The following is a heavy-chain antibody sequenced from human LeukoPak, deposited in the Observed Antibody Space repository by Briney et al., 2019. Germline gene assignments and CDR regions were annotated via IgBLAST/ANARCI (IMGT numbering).Heavy chain of an antibody. CDR2: IYYSGST. Sequence: MASETLSLTCTVSGGSISSYYWSWIRQPPGKGLEWIGYIYYSGSTNYNPSLKSRVTVSVDTSKNQFSLKLSSVTAADTAVYYCARDSSGWYEGAFDIWGQGTMVTVSS. V-gene: IGHV4-59*01. J-gene: IGHJ3*02. CDR1: GGSISSYY. D-gene: IGHD6-19*01. CDR3: ARDSSGWYEGAFDI.